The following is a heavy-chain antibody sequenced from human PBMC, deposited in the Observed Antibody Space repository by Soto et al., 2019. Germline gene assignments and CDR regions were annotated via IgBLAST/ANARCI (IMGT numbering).Heavy chain of an antibody. V-gene: IGHV1-46*01. J-gene: IGHJ4*02. CDR1: GYPFTSYY. CDR3: ARGQDYDSSGYYSGVDY. Sequence: GDSVKVSFKSSGYPFTSYYMHWVRRAPGQGLEWMGIINPSGGSTSYAQKFHGRVTMTRDTSTSTVYMELSSLRSEDTAVYYCARGQDYDSSGYYSGVDYWGQGTLVTV. D-gene: IGHD3-22*01. CDR2: INPSGGST.